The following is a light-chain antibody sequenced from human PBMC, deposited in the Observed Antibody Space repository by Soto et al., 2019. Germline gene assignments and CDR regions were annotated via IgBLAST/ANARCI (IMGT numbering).Light chain of an antibody. CDR2: DVS. CDR1: SSDIGAYNF. Sequence: QSALTQPASVSGSPGQSITLSCTGTSSDIGAYNFVSWYQQHPGKAPKLMIYDVSNRPSGVSNRFSGSKSGDTASLTISGLQAEHEADYYCSSHKISAADVFGTGTKVTVL. CDR3: SSHKISAADV. V-gene: IGLV2-14*03. J-gene: IGLJ1*01.